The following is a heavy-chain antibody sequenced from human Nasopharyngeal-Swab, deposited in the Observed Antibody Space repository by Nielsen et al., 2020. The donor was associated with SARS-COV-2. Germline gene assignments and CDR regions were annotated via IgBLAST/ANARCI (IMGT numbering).Heavy chain of an antibody. D-gene: IGHD1-1*01. V-gene: IGHV1-69*13. CDR1: GDTFSSYA. Sequence: SVKVSCKASGDTFSSYAISWVRQAPGQGLEWMGGIIPIFGTANYAQKFQGRVTITADESTSTAYMELSSLRSEDTAVYYCARDGYGNGAFDIWGQGTVVTVSS. J-gene: IGHJ3*02. CDR3: ARDGYGNGAFDI. CDR2: IIPIFGTA.